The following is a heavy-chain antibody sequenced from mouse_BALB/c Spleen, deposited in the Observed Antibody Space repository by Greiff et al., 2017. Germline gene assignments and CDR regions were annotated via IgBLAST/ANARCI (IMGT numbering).Heavy chain of an antibody. Sequence: QVQLQQSGAELMKPGASVKISCKATGYTFSSYWIEWVKQRPGHGLEWIGEILPGSGSTNYNEKFKGKATFTADTSSNTAYMQLSSLTSEDSAVYYCADRSRGFAYWGQGTLGTVSA. CDR3: ADRSRGFAY. D-gene: IGHD2-14*01. J-gene: IGHJ3*01. CDR2: ILPGSGST. CDR1: GYTFSSYW. V-gene: IGHV1-9*01.